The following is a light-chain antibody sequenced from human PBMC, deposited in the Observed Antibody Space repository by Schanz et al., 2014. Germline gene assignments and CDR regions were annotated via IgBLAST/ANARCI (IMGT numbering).Light chain of an antibody. V-gene: IGKV3-15*01. CDR3: QQSYSTPRT. CDR2: GAS. Sequence: EIVMTQSPATLSVSPGERATLSCRASQSVSIDLAWYQQRPGQAPRLLIYGASTRATGIPARFSGSGSGTEFTLTISSLQPEDFATYYCQQSYSTPRTFGQGTKVEIK. J-gene: IGKJ1*01. CDR1: QSVSID.